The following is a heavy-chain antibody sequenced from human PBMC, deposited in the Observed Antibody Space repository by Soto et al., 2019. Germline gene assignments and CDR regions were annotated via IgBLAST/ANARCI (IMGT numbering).Heavy chain of an antibody. D-gene: IGHD3-3*01. CDR1: GFTFSSYA. V-gene: IGHV3-30-3*01. CDR2: ISYDGSNK. CDR3: ARVRITIFGVVINPFSD. Sequence: GGSLRLSCAASGFTFSSYAMHWVRQAPGKGLEWVAVISYDGSNKYYADSVKGRFTISRDNSKNTLYLQMNSLRAEDTAVYYCARVRITIFGVVINPFSDWGQGTLVTVSS. J-gene: IGHJ4*02.